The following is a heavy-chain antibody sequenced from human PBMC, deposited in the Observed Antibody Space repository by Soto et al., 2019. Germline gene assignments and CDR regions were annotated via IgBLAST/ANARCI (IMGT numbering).Heavy chain of an antibody. CDR1: GFTFSSYA. Sequence: EVQLVESGGGLVQPGGSLRLSCAASGFTFSSYAMHWVRQAPGKGLEYVSAINSNGGSTDYANSVKGRFTISRDNSKNTLCLQMGSLRAEDMGVYYCARGSNGYHFDYWGQGTLVTVSS. CDR3: ARGSNGYHFDY. J-gene: IGHJ4*02. D-gene: IGHD5-12*01. V-gene: IGHV3-64*01. CDR2: INSNGGST.